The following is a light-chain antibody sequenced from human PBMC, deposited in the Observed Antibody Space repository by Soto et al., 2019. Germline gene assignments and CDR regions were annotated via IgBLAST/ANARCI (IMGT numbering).Light chain of an antibody. J-gene: IGKJ1*01. Sequence: EIVLTQSPGTLSWSAGERATLSCMASQSVSSSYLAWYQQKPGQAPRLLIYGASSRATGIPDRFSGSGSGTGFTLTISRLEPEDFAVYYCQQYGSSKWTFGQGTKVDI. CDR1: QSVSSSY. V-gene: IGKV3-20*01. CDR2: GAS. CDR3: QQYGSSKWT.